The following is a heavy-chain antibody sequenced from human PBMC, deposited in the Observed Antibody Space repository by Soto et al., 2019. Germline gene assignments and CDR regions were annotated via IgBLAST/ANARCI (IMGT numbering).Heavy chain of an antibody. V-gene: IGHV4-39*01. CDR1: GGSILDSTYY. CDR3: ARQASGYYYGWFDP. J-gene: IGHJ5*02. Sequence: QLLLQESGPGLVKPSETLSLTCTVSGGSILDSTYYWAWIRQSPGKGLDWVGTIFYSGGTFYTPSLKTRVTMSVDTSHNQFYLKLSSVTAADTAVYYCARQASGYYYGWFDPWGQGTLVTVS. CDR2: IFYSGGT. D-gene: IGHD3-22*01.